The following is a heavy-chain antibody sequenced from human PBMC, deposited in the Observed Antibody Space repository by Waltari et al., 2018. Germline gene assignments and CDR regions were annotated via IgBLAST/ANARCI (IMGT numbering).Heavy chain of an antibody. CDR3: AREGGYGYDY. CDR2: IYHSGST. D-gene: IGHD5-18*01. Sequence: QVQLQESGPGLVKPSQTLSLTCTVSGGSISSGGYYWSWTRQHPGKGLEWIGYIYHSGSTYYNPSLKSRVTISVDRSKNQFSLKRSSVTAADTAVYYCAREGGYGYDYWGQGTLVTVSS. V-gene: IGHV4-31*03. CDR1: GGSISSGGYY. J-gene: IGHJ4*02.